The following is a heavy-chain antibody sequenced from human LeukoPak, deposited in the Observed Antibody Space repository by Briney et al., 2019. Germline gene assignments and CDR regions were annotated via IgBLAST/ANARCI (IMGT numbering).Heavy chain of an antibody. Sequence: GGSLRLSCAAFGFTFSSYWMSWVRQPPGKGLEWVDNIKQDGSEKYYVDSVKGRFTISRDNAKNSLYLQMNSLRAEDTAVYYCARDGIAVADYWGQGTLVTVSS. CDR1: GFTFSSYW. CDR3: ARDGIAVADY. CDR2: IKQDGSEK. J-gene: IGHJ4*02. D-gene: IGHD6-19*01. V-gene: IGHV3-7*01.